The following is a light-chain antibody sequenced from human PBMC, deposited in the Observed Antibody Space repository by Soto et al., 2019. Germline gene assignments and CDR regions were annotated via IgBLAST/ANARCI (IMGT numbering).Light chain of an antibody. CDR2: KDT. CDR1: ALPKQY. CDR3: QSADNSGIYYV. V-gene: IGLV3-25*01. J-gene: IGLJ1*01. Sequence: SYELTQPPSVSVSPGQTASVTCPGDALPKQYAYWYQQKPGQAPIMVIYKDTEKPSGTPERFSGSSAGTTVTLTISGVQAGDEADYYCQSADNSGIYYVFGTGTKVSVL.